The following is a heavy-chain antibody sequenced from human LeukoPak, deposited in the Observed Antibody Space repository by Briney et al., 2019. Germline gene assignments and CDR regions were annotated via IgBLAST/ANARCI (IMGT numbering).Heavy chain of an antibody. CDR2: IYTSGST. CDR1: GGSISSYY. J-gene: IGHJ6*03. Sequence: NPSETLSLTCTVSGGSISSYYWSWIRQPAGKGLEWIGRIYTSGSTNYNPSLKSRVTMSVATSKNQFSLKLSSVTAADTAVYYCAREWADGCSGGSCYSLGYYYYYMDVWGKGTTVTVSS. D-gene: IGHD2-15*01. CDR3: AREWADGCSGGSCYSLGYYYYYMDV. V-gene: IGHV4-4*07.